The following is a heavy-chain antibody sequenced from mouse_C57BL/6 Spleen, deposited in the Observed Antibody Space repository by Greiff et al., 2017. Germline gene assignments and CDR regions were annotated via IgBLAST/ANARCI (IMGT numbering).Heavy chain of an antibody. CDR3: ASSSSYAMDY. CDR2: ISSGSSTI. J-gene: IGHJ4*01. CDR1: GFTFSDYG. Sequence: EVKLVESGGGLVTPGGSLKLSCAASGFTFSDYGMHWVRQAPEKGLEWVAYISSGSSTIYYADTVKGQFTISRDNAKNTLFLQMTSLRSEATAMYYCASSSSYAMDYWGQGTSVTVSS. D-gene: IGHD1-1*01. V-gene: IGHV5-17*01.